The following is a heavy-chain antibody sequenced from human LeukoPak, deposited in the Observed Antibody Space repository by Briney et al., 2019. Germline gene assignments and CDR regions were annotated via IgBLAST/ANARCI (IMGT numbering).Heavy chain of an antibody. V-gene: IGHV3-74*03. J-gene: IGHJ3*02. CDR3: ARDEADAFDI. CDR1: GFTFRSYW. Sequence: GGSLRLSCAASGFTFRSYWVHWVRQAPGKGLVWVSHINIDGSTTTYADSVKGRFTISRDNAKKTLYLQMNSLRAEDTAVYYCARDEADAFDIWGQGTMVTVSS. CDR2: INIDGSTT.